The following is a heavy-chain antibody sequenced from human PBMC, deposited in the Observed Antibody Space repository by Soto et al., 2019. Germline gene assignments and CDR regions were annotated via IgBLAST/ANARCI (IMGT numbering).Heavy chain of an antibody. D-gene: IGHD3-3*01. V-gene: IGHV3-73*01. CDR2: IRSKANSYAT. J-gene: IGHJ6*02. CDR3: TRHRIWSGYPDYYGMDV. CDR1: GFTFSGSA. Sequence: GGSLRLSCAASGFTFSGSAMHWVRQASGKGLEWVGRIRSKANSYATAYAASGKGRFTISRDDSKNTAYLQMNSLKTEDTAVYYCTRHRIWSGYPDYYGMDVWGQGTTVTVSS.